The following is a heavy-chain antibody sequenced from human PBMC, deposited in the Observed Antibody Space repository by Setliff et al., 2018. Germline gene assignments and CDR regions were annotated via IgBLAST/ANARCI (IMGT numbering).Heavy chain of an antibody. J-gene: IGHJ1*01. D-gene: IGHD2-21*02. V-gene: IGHV3-30*02. CDR1: GFTFSTYA. CDR3: VRDSSADYYDNDYFKY. Sequence: GGSLRLSCAASGFTFSTYAMHWVRQAPGKGLEWVAVIRHDESDIYYTNSVKGRFTFSRDNSKNTLYLQMNILRPEDTALYYCVRDSSADYYDNDYFKYWGQGALVTVSS. CDR2: IRHDESDI.